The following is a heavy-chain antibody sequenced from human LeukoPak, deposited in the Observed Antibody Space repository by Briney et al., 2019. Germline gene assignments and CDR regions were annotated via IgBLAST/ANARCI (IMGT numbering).Heavy chain of an antibody. Sequence: SETLSLTCAVYGGSFSDYYWSWVRQPPGKGLEWIGEINHSGSTNYNPSLKSRVTISVDTSKNQFSLKLSSVTAADTAVYYCARVAIAAAGDYWGQGTLVTVSS. CDR2: INHSGST. J-gene: IGHJ4*02. CDR1: GGSFSDYY. D-gene: IGHD6-13*01. CDR3: ARVAIAAAGDY. V-gene: IGHV4-34*01.